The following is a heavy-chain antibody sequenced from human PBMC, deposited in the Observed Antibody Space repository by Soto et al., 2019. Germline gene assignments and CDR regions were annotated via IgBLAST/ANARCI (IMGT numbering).Heavy chain of an antibody. Sequence: HPGGSLRLSCAASGFTFSSYGMHWVRQAPGKGLEWVAVIWYDGSNKYYADSVKGRFTISRDNSKNTLYLQMNSLRAEDTAVYYCARDDQYYYDSSGYYAEYFQHWGQGTLVTVSS. CDR2: IWYDGSNK. CDR3: ARDDQYYYDSSGYYAEYFQH. D-gene: IGHD3-22*01. J-gene: IGHJ1*01. V-gene: IGHV3-33*01. CDR1: GFTFSSYG.